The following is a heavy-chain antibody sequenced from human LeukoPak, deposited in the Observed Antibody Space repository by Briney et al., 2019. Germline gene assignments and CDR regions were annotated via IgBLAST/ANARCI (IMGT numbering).Heavy chain of an antibody. Sequence: PSETLSLTCTVSGGSISSGSYYWSWIRQPAGKGLEWIGRIYTSGSTNYNPSLKSRVTISVDTSKNQFSLKLSSVTAADTAVYYCARDGLYSYGPTFDYWGQGTLVTVSS. CDR2: IYTSGST. CDR3: ARDGLYSYGPTFDY. D-gene: IGHD5-18*01. J-gene: IGHJ4*02. CDR1: GGSISSGSYY. V-gene: IGHV4-61*02.